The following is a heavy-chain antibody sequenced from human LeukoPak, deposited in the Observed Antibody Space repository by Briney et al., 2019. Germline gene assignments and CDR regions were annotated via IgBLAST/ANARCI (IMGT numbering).Heavy chain of an antibody. V-gene: IGHV3-21*01. D-gene: IGHD3-22*01. CDR1: GFTFSSYS. Sequence: GGSLRLSCAASGFTFSSYSMNWVRQAPGKGLEWVSSISSSSSYIYYADSVKGRFTISRDSAKNSLYLQMSSLRAEDTAVYYCARDQGGYHYYFDYWGQGTLVTVSS. CDR3: ARDQGGYHYYFDY. CDR2: ISSSSSYI. J-gene: IGHJ4*02.